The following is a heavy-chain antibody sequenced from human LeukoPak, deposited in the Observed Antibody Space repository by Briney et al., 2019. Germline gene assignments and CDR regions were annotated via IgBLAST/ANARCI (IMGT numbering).Heavy chain of an antibody. CDR3: ARASNPWLQLS. Sequence: GGSLRLSCAASGFTFSNYWMIWVRQAPGKGLEWVANIQQDGGQKRYADSVRGRFTVSRDNAQTSLYLHMNSLRAEATVVYYCARASNPWLQLSWGQGTLVTVSS. CDR1: GFTFSNYW. V-gene: IGHV3-7*05. J-gene: IGHJ4*02. CDR2: IQQDGGQK. D-gene: IGHD5-24*01.